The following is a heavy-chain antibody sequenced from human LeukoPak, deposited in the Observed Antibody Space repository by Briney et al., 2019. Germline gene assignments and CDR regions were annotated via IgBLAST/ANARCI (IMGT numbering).Heavy chain of an antibody. CDR1: GFTFSSYA. D-gene: IGHD3-10*01. J-gene: IGHJ4*02. V-gene: IGHV3-23*01. CDR2: ISGSGGST. CDR3: AKRPRGNYLDPFDY. Sequence: GGSLRLSCAASGFTFSSYAMSWVRQAPGKGLEWVSGISGSGGSTYYADSGKGRFTISRDNSKNRLYLQMNSLRAEDTAVYYCAKRPRGNYLDPFDYWGQGTLVTVSS.